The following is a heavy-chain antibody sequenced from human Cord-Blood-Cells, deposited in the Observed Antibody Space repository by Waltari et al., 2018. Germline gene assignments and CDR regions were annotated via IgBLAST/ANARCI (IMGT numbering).Heavy chain of an antibody. CDR3: ARVVVPAARFDGMDV. V-gene: IGHV1-69*01. CDR2: LIPIFGNA. CDR1: GGTFSSYA. D-gene: IGHD2-2*01. J-gene: IGHJ6*02. Sequence: QVQLVQSGAEVKKPGSSVKVSCKASGGTFSSYAISWVRQARGQGLEWMGGLIPIFGNANYEQKCQGRVTITADESTSTAYMELSSLRSEDTAVYYCARVVVPAARFDGMDVWGQGTTVTVSS.